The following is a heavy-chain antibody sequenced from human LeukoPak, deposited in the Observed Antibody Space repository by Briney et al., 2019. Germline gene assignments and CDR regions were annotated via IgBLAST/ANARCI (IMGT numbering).Heavy chain of an antibody. J-gene: IGHJ5*02. CDR1: GFTFSNYW. Sequence: GGSLRLSCAASGFTFSNYWMHWVRQAPGKGLVWVSRIKSDGSTTSYAESVKGRFTISRDNAKNTLYLQMNSLRADDTAVYYCARDGESTGSWTWFDPWGQGTLVTVSS. V-gene: IGHV3-74*01. D-gene: IGHD3-9*01. CDR2: IKSDGSTT. CDR3: ARDGESTGSWTWFDP.